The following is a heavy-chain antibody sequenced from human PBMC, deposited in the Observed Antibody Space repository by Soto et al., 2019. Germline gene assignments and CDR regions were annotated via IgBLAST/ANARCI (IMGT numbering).Heavy chain of an antibody. CDR2: VSYDGSQK. J-gene: IGHJ5*02. V-gene: IGHV3-30*18. Sequence: QVQLVESGGGVVQPGRSLRLSCAASGFTFSSYGMHWVRQAPGKGLEWVAVVSYDGSQKYYADSVKGRFTISRDNSKNTLYLQMNSLRPEDTAVSYCAKGDAWGLRGEFETWGQGTLVTVSS. CDR1: GFTFSSYG. D-gene: IGHD4-17*01. CDR3: AKGDAWGLRGEFET.